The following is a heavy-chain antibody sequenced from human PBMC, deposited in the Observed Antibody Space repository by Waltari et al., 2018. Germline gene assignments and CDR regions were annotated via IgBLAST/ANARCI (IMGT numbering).Heavy chain of an antibody. V-gene: IGHV1-2*02. D-gene: IGHD2-21*01. CDR2: INPNSGGT. J-gene: IGHJ4*02. CDR1: GYTFTGYY. Sequence: QVQLVQSGAEVKKPGASVKVSCKASGYTFTGYYMHWVRQAPGQGLEWMGWINPNSGGTNNAQKFQGRVTMTRDTSISTAYMELSRLRSDDTAVYYCARDELAYCGGDCSPPPYWGQGTLVTVSS. CDR3: ARDELAYCGGDCSPPPY.